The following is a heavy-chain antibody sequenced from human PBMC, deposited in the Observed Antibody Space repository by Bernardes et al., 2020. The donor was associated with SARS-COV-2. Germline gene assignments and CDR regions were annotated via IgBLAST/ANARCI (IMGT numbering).Heavy chain of an antibody. V-gene: IGHV4-59*08. CDR2: IYYSGST. Sequence: SETLSLTCTVSGGSISSYYWSWIRQPPGKGLEWIGYIYYSGSTNYNPSLKSRVTISVDTSKNQFSLKLSSVTAADTAVYYCARHLVGYGDYGEGDLIDYWGQGTLVTVSS. CDR3: ARHLVGYGDYGEGDLIDY. CDR1: GGSISSYY. D-gene: IGHD4-17*01. J-gene: IGHJ4*02.